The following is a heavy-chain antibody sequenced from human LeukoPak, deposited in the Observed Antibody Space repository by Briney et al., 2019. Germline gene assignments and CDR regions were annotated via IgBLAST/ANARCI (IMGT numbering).Heavy chain of an antibody. V-gene: IGHV3-48*01. CDR1: RFNFDEYS. CDR2: ISSTSGAI. J-gene: IGHJ4*02. CDR3: AREAYGAYYLDY. D-gene: IGHD4/OR15-4a*01. Sequence: GGSLRLSCVASRFNFDEYSMDWVRQVPGKGLEWVSYISSTSGAIYYADSVKGRFTISRDNAKNSLYLQMSSLRAEDTAVYYCAREAYGAYYLDYWGQGTLVTVSS.